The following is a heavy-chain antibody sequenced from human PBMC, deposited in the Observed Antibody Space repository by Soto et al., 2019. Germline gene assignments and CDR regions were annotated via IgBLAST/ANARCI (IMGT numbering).Heavy chain of an antibody. CDR3: ARGRSSTGRTPGGLYYYYYYMDV. CDR2: INHSGST. J-gene: IGHJ6*03. V-gene: IGHV4-34*01. D-gene: IGHD1-1*01. CDR1: GGSFSGYY. Sequence: PSETLSLTCAVYGGSFSGYYWSWIRQPPGKGLEWIGEINHSGSTNYNPSLKSRVTISVDTSKNQFSLKLSSVTAADTAVYYCARGRSSTGRTPGGLYYYYYYMDVWGKGTTVTVSS.